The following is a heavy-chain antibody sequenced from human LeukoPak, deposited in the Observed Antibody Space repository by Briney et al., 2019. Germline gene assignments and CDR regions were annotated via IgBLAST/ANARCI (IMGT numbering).Heavy chain of an antibody. CDR1: GFTFGDHA. J-gene: IGHJ6*02. D-gene: IGHD5-24*01. Sequence: GGSLRLSCITSGFTFGDHAMSWVRQAPGKGLDSGGFIRSKGYGGTTEYAASVKGRFTISRDDSKSIAYLQMNSLKSEDTAVYYCTRGPTGRWLYYGMDVWGQGTTVIVSS. CDR3: TRGPTGRWLYYGMDV. V-gene: IGHV3-49*04. CDR2: IRSKGYGGTT.